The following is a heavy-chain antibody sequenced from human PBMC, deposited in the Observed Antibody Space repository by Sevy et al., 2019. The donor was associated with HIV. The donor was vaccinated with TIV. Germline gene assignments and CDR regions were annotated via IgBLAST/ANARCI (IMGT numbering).Heavy chain of an antibody. CDR1: GGSVSSGSYY. CDR3: ARVNRYSSGYNWFDP. CDR2: IYYSGST. V-gene: IGHV4-61*01. D-gene: IGHD6-19*01. J-gene: IGHJ5*02. Sequence: SETLSLTCTVSGGSVSSGSYYWSWIRQPPGKGLEWIGYIYYSGSTNYNPSLKSRVTISVDTSKNLFSLKLSSVTAADTAVYYCARVNRYSSGYNWFDPWGQGTLVTVSS.